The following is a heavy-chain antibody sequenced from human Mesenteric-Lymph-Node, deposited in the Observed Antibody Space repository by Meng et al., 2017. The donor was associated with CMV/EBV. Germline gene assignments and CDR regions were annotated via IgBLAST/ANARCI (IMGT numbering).Heavy chain of an antibody. J-gene: IGHJ4*02. Sequence: SLKISCAASGFTFDDYAMHWVRQAPGKGLEWVSGISWNSGSIGYADSVKGRFTISRDNAKNSLYLQMNSLRAEDTALYYCAKKGSSSDYFDYWGQGTLVTVSS. V-gene: IGHV3-9*01. CDR3: AKKGSSSDYFDY. D-gene: IGHD6-6*01. CDR2: ISWNSGSI. CDR1: GFTFDDYA.